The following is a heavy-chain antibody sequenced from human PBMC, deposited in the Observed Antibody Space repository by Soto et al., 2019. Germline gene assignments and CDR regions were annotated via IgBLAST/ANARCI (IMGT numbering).Heavy chain of an antibody. CDR1: GVSISTSNYY. D-gene: IGHD6-13*01. CDR2: IYYRGDT. CDR3: ASLQVPGNFDY. J-gene: IGHJ4*02. Sequence: QLQLQESGPGLVKPSETLSLTCNVSGVSISTSNYYWAWVRQAPGKGLEWIANIYYRGDTYYHPSLRTGLTVSVDTSKNQFSLRLTSLTAADTAMSFCASLQVPGNFDYWGQGTLLTVSS. V-gene: IGHV4-39*01.